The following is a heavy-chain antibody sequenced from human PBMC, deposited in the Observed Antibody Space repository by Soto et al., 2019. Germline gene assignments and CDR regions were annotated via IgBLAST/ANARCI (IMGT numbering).Heavy chain of an antibody. J-gene: IGHJ4*02. D-gene: IGHD3-3*01. CDR3: AKHDLPSITIFGTYFDY. CDR1: GFTFSSYA. V-gene: IGHV3-23*01. Sequence: GGSLRLSCAASGFTFSSYAMSWVRQAPGKGLESVSAISGSGGSTYYADSVKGRFTISRDNSKNTLYLQMNSLRAEDTAVYYCAKHDLPSITIFGTYFDYWGQVTLGTVSS. CDR2: ISGSGGST.